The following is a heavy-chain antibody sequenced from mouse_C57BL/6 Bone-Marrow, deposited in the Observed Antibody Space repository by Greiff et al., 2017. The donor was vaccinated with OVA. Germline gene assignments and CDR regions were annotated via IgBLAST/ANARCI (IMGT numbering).Heavy chain of an antibody. D-gene: IGHD1-1*01. J-gene: IGHJ2*01. Sequence: VQLKQSGAELVKPGASVKLSCTASGFNIKDYYMHWVKQRTEQGLEWIGRIDPEDGETKSAPKFQGKATITADTSSNTAYLQLSSLTSEDTAVYYCARDGSSYEGDFDYWGQGTTLTVSS. CDR1: GFNIKDYY. V-gene: IGHV14-2*01. CDR3: ARDGSSYEGDFDY. CDR2: IDPEDGET.